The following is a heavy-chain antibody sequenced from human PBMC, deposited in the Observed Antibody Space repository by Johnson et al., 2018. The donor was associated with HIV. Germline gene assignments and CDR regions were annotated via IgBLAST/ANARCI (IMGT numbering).Heavy chain of an antibody. Sequence: EVQLVESGGGVVRPGGSLRLSCAASGFTFDDYGMSWVRQAPGKGLEWVSAISGSGGSTYYADSVKGGFTISRDTSKNTLYLQRNSLRAEDTAVYYRARAGCGGDCSTDAFDIWGQGTMVTVSS. D-gene: IGHD2-21*02. J-gene: IGHJ3*02. CDR3: ARAGCGGDCSTDAFDI. CDR1: GFTFDDYG. V-gene: IGHV3-23*04. CDR2: ISGSGGST.